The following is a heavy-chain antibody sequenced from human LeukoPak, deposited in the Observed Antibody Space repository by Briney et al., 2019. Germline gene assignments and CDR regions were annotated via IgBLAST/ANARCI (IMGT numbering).Heavy chain of an antibody. CDR2: IKQDGSEK. V-gene: IGHV3-7*03. CDR1: GFTLSSYW. CDR3: ARDGHYDILTGYFQD. J-gene: IGHJ1*01. Sequence: GGSLRLSCAASGFTLSSYWMSWVRQAPGKGLEWVANIKQDGSEKYYVDSVKGRFTISRDNSKNTLYLQMNSLRAEDTAVYYCARDGHYDILTGYFQDWGQGTLVTVSS. D-gene: IGHD3-9*01.